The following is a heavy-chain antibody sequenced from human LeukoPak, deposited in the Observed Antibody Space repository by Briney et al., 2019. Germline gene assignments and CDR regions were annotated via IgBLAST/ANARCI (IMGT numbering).Heavy chain of an antibody. D-gene: IGHD2-15*01. CDR3: AREALGYCSGGSCYSGGCMDV. V-gene: IGHV3-48*03. Sequence: GGSLRLSCAASGFTFSSYEMNWVRQAPGKGLEWVSYISSSGSTIYYADSVKGRFTISRENAKNSLYLQMNSLRAEDTAVYYCAREALGYCSGGSCYSGGCMDVWGQGTTVTVSS. CDR1: GFTFSSYE. CDR2: ISSSGSTI. J-gene: IGHJ6*02.